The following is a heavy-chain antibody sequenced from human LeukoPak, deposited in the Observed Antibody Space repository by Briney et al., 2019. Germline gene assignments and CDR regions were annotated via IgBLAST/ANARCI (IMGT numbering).Heavy chain of an antibody. V-gene: IGHV5-51*01. CDR1: GFNFTAYW. D-gene: IGHD3-22*01. CDR3: ARHQYYYDSSGNYGWFDY. CDR2: SHPINSDT. J-gene: IGHJ5*01. Sequence: GESLKISCKGSGFNFTAYWIAWVRQMPGKGLEWMGISHPINSDTKYSPSFQGQVTISADKSSSTAYLQWNSLKASDTAMYYCARHQYYYDSSGNYGWFDYWGQGTLVTVSS.